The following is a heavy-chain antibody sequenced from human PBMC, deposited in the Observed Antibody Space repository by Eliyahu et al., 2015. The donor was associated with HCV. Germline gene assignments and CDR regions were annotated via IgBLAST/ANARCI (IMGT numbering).Heavy chain of an antibody. CDR2: IYYSGST. D-gene: IGHD2-15*01. J-gene: IGHJ4*02. Sequence: QVQLQESGPGLVKSSQTLSLXCSVXGGSISXGDYYWSWIRQHPGKGLEWIGYIYYSGSTYYNPSLKSRVTISVDTSKNQFSLKLSSVTAADTAVYYCARDNAVVVTAGGLDYWGQGTLVTVSS. CDR3: ARDNAVVVTAGGLDY. V-gene: IGHV4-31*03. CDR1: GGSISXGDYY.